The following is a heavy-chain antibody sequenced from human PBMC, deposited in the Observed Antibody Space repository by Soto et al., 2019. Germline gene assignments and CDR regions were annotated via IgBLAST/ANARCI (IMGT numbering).Heavy chain of an antibody. J-gene: IGHJ5*02. D-gene: IGHD5-12*01. CDR1: GFTFSSYA. Sequence: PGGSLRLSCAASGFTFSSYAMNWVRQAPGKGLEWISVISNSGHSAYYADSVKGRFTISRDNSKNTLYLQIKSLRAEDTAAYYCAKGGPTFLNWFGPWGQGTLVTFSS. CDR3: AKGGPTFLNWFGP. CDR2: ISNSGHSA. V-gene: IGHV3-23*01.